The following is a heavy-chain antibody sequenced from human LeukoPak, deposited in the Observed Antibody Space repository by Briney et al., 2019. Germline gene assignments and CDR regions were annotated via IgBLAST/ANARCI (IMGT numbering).Heavy chain of an antibody. D-gene: IGHD5-24*01. CDR3: ARDRGWLQFDY. J-gene: IGHJ4*02. CDR1: GFTFSSYW. Sequence: GGSLRLSCAPSGFTFSSYWTSWVRQAPGKGLEWVANIKEDGSVKYYLDSVKGRFTISRDNVKNSLYLQMNSLRAEDTAVYYCARDRGWLQFDYWGQGTLVTVS. CDR2: IKEDGSVK. V-gene: IGHV3-7*01.